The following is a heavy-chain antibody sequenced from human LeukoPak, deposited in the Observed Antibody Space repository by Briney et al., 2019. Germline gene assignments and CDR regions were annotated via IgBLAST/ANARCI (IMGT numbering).Heavy chain of an antibody. J-gene: IGHJ6*03. D-gene: IGHD6-13*01. CDR3: ARGDSSSFYYYYMDV. V-gene: IGHV3-74*01. Sequence: GGSLRLSCAASGFTFSSYWMHWVRQAPGKGLVWVSRINSDGSSTSYADSVKGRFTISRDNAKNTLYLQMNSLRAEDTAVYYCARGDSSSFYYYYMDVWGKGTTVTVSS. CDR2: INSDGSST. CDR1: GFTFSSYW.